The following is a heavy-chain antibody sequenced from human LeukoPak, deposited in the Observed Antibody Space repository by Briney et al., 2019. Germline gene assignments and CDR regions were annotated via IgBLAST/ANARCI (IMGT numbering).Heavy chain of an antibody. J-gene: IGHJ4*02. CDR3: ARDYYGLGSYDH. D-gene: IGHD3-10*01. V-gene: IGHV3-74*01. Sequence: PGGSLRLSCAASGFTFSNYWMHWVRQGPGKGLVWVSRINSDGSSTHYADSVKGRFTISRDNAKNTLYLQMNSVRAEDTAVYYCARDYYGLGSYDHWGQGTPVTVSS. CDR1: GFTFSNYW. CDR2: INSDGSST.